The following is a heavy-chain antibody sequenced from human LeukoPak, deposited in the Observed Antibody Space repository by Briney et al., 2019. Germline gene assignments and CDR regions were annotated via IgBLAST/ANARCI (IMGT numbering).Heavy chain of an antibody. CDR1: GYTFTSYG. J-gene: IGHJ3*02. Sequence: GASVKVSCKASGYTFTSYGISWVRQAPGQGLEWMGWISAYNGNTNYTQKLQGRVTMTTDTSTSTAYMELRSLRSDDTAVYYCARSDSSVGRDAFDIWGQGTMVTVSS. CDR3: ARSDSSVGRDAFDI. CDR2: ISAYNGNT. D-gene: IGHD3-22*01. V-gene: IGHV1-18*01.